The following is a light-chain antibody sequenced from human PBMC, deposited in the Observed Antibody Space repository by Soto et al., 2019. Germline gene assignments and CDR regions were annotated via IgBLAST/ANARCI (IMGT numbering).Light chain of an antibody. Sequence: ELVLTQSPGTLSSSPGERATLSCRASQSVSSTYLTWYQQKPGQAPRLLIYAASSRASGIPDRFSGSGSGTDFTLTISRLEPEDFAVYYCQQYVDLRWTFGQGTKVDIK. J-gene: IGKJ1*01. CDR1: QSVSSTY. V-gene: IGKV3-20*01. CDR3: QQYVDLRWT. CDR2: AAS.